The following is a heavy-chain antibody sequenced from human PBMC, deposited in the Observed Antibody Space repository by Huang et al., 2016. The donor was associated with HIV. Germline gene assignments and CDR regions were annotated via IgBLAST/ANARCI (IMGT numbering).Heavy chain of an antibody. Sequence: QVQLVESGGGVVQPGRSLRLSCAACGFTFSSYDMHWVRQAQGKGLDWVEVISDDGSNKYYVDSVKGRFTISRDNSKNTLYLQMNSLRAEDTAVYYCAKGRPKYYYMDVWGKGTTVTVSS. CDR2: ISDDGSNK. CDR3: AKGRPKYYYMDV. V-gene: IGHV3-30*18. CDR1: GFTFSSYD. J-gene: IGHJ6*03.